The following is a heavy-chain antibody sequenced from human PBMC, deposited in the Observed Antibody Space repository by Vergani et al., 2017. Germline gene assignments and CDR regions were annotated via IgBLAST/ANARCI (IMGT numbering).Heavy chain of an antibody. CDR1: GFTFNEYW. J-gene: IGHJ5*02. Sequence: EVELVESGGGLVQPGGSLRLSCAASGFTFNEYWMHWARQVPGKGLVWVSGMNGDGDTISYADSVKGRFNISRDNAKNTLFLQMNSLRAEDTAVYYCARARKFRCSVVWENWFDPWGQGTLVTVSS. V-gene: IGHV3-74*01. D-gene: IGHD2-15*01. CDR2: MNGDGDTI. CDR3: ARARKFRCSVVWENWFDP.